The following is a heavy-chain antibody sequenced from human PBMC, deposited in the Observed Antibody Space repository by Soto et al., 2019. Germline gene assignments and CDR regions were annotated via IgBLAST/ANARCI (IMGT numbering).Heavy chain of an antibody. V-gene: IGHV4-39*01. Sequence: QLQLQESGPGLVKPSETQSLTCTVSGGSVSSGSYYWGWIRQPPGKGLEWIGSIYYSGNTYYNPSLKSRVTISIDTSKNQFSLKLSSVTAADTAMYYCARHVGGYYYYMDVWGKGTTVTVSS. D-gene: IGHD2-15*01. CDR3: ARHVGGYYYYMDV. CDR2: IYYSGNT. J-gene: IGHJ6*03. CDR1: GGSVSSGSYY.